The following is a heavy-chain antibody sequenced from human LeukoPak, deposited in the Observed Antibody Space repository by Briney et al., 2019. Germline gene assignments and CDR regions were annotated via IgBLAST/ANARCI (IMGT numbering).Heavy chain of an antibody. CDR1: GFTFSSYA. D-gene: IGHD6-6*01. Sequence: GGSLRLSCAASGFTFSSYAMSWVRQAPGKGLEWVSAISGSGGSTYYADSVKGRFTISRDNSKNTLYLQMNSLRAEDTAVYYCAKDSTLYSSSSPDYWGQGTLVTVSS. J-gene: IGHJ4*02. V-gene: IGHV3-23*01. CDR3: AKDSTLYSSSSPDY. CDR2: ISGSGGST.